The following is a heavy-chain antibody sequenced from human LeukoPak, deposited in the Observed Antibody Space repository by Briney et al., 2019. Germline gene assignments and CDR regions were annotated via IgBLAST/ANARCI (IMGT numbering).Heavy chain of an antibody. V-gene: IGHV4-34*01. CDR1: GGSFSVYY. CDR3: ARWDSSGRLDY. Sequence: RTSETLSLTCAVYGGSFSVYYWGWIRHPPGKGLEWIGEINHSGSTNYNPSLKSRVTISVDTSKNQFSLKLSSVTAADTAVYYCARWDSSGRLDYWGQGTLVTVSS. J-gene: IGHJ4*02. D-gene: IGHD6-19*01. CDR2: INHSGST.